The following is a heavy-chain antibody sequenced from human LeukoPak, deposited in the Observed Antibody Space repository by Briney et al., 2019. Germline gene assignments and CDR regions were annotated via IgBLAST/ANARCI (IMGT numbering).Heavy chain of an antibody. CDR1: GGTFSSYA. Sequence: SVKISCKASGGTFSSYAISWVRQAPGQGLEWMGGIIPIFGTANYAQKFQGRVTITADESTSTAYMELSSLRSEDTAVYYCARIRFLEANYYYYGMDVWGQGTTVTVSS. D-gene: IGHD3-3*01. J-gene: IGHJ6*02. CDR3: ARIRFLEANYYYYGMDV. V-gene: IGHV1-69*13. CDR2: IIPIFGTA.